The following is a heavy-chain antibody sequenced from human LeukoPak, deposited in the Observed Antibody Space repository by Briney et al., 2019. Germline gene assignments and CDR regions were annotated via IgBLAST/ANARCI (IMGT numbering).Heavy chain of an antibody. CDR1: GGSFSGYY. Sequence: KPSETLSLTCAVYGGSFSGYYWSWIRQPPGKGLEWIGEINHSGSTNYNPSLKSRVTISVDTSKNQFSLKLSSVTAADTAVYYCARPRYSGNYGLAFDIWGQGTLVTVSS. V-gene: IGHV4-34*01. CDR3: ARPRYSGNYGLAFDI. J-gene: IGHJ3*02. CDR2: INHSGST. D-gene: IGHD1-26*01.